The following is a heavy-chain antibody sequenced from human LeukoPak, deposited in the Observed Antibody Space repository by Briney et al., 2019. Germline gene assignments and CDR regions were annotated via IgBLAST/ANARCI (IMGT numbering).Heavy chain of an antibody. V-gene: IGHV3-7*01. Sequence: GGSLRLSCAASGFTFSNYWMTWVRQAPGRGLEWVANINLDGSEKYYVDSVKGRFTISRDNAKNSLYLQMNSLRAEDTAVYYCARSLDYWGQGTLVTVSS. CDR2: INLDGSEK. CDR1: GFTFSNYW. J-gene: IGHJ4*02. CDR3: ARSLDY.